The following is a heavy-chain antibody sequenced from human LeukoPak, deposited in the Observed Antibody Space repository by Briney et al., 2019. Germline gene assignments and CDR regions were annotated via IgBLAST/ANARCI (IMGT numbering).Heavy chain of an antibody. D-gene: IGHD3-10*01. J-gene: IGHJ3*02. CDR1: GGSFSGYY. Sequence: SETLSLTCAVYGGSFSGYYWSWIRQPPGKGLEWIGEIYHSGSTNYNPSLKSRVTISVDKSKNQFSLKLSSVTAADTAVYYCALPSGPYAFDIWGQGTMVTVSS. CDR3: ALPSGPYAFDI. CDR2: IYHSGST. V-gene: IGHV4-34*01.